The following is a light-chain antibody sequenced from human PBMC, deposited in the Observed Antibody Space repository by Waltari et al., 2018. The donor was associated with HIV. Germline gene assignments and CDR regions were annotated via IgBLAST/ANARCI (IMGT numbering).Light chain of an antibody. Sequence: QSALPQPRSVSGSPGQSVTISCAGSPHNVGTSTSVSWYHQKSGEAPRLILYDVDQRPSGVPVRFSGARSGDTASLTSAGLQAEDEGDFYCCSYGGSGSFVFGGGTRVTVL. CDR2: DVD. V-gene: IGLV2-11*01. CDR3: CSYGGSGSFV. CDR1: PHNVGTSTS. J-gene: IGLJ2*01.